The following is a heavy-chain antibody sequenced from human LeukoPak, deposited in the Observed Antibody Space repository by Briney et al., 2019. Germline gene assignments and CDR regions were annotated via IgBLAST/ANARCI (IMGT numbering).Heavy chain of an antibody. CDR1: GFTLSGSA. CDR3: AKLHSATITADFDH. Sequence: GGSLRLSCAASGFTLSGSAMSWVRQAPGKGLEWVSGISIGGDYTYYADSVKGRFTISRDNSKNTLSLQMSNLRAEDTAIYYCAKLHSATITADFDHWGQGTLVTVSS. CDR2: ISIGGDYT. V-gene: IGHV3-23*01. D-gene: IGHD1-14*01. J-gene: IGHJ4*02.